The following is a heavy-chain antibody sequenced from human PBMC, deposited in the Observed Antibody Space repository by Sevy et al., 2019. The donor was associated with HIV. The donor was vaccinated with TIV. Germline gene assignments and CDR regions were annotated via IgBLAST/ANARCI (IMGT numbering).Heavy chain of an antibody. CDR3: ARDPIATIGDHLDY. J-gene: IGHJ4*02. V-gene: IGHV3-33*01. CDR2: IWYDGSNK. Sequence: GGSLRLSCAASGFTFSSYGMHWVRQAPGKGLEWVAVIWYDGSNKYYADSVKGRFTISRDNSKNTLYLQMNSLRAEDTAVYYCARDPIATIGDHLDYWGQGTLVTVSS. CDR1: GFTFSSYG. D-gene: IGHD2-21*01.